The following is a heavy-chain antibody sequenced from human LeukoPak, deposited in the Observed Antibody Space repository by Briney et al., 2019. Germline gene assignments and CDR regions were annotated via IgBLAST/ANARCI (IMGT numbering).Heavy chain of an antibody. CDR1: GGTFSSYA. J-gene: IGHJ5*02. CDR2: IIPIFGTA. Sequence: ASVKVSCKASGGTFSSYAISWVRQAPGQGLEWMGGIIPIFGTANYAQKFQGRVTITADESTSTAYMELSSLRSEDTAVYYCARDPRNRGHNWFDPWGKGTLVTVSS. V-gene: IGHV1-69*01. D-gene: IGHD2/OR15-2a*01. CDR3: ARDPRNRGHNWFDP.